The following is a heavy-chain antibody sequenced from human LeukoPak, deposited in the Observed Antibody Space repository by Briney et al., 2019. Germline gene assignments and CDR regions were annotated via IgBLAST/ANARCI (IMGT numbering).Heavy chain of an antibody. V-gene: IGHV3-30*03. J-gene: IGHJ4*02. CDR1: EFTFRSYD. D-gene: IGHD5-18*01. CDR3: ARVGRGYSFNVYYFDY. CDR2: ISYDGSNK. Sequence: PGRSLRLSCVASEFTFRSYDMHWVRQAPGKGLEWVAVISYDGSNKYYADSVKGRFTISRDNSKNTLYLQMNSLRAEDTAVYYCARVGRGYSFNVYYFDYWGQGTLVTVSS.